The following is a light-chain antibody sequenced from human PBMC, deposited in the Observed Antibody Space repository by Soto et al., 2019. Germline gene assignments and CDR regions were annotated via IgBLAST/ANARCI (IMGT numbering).Light chain of an antibody. Sequence: QSALTQPASVSGSPGQSITISCTGTRSDIGVYNYVSWYQQHPGKAPKLMIYDVSNRPSGVSNRFSGSKSGNTDSLTISGLQAEDEADEYCSSYTTASAVVFGGGTRLTV. CDR3: SSYTTASAVV. CDR2: DVS. CDR1: RSDIGVYNY. J-gene: IGLJ2*01. V-gene: IGLV2-14*01.